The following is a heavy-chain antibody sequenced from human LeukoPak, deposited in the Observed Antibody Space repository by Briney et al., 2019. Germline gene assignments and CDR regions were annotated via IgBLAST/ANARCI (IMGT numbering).Heavy chain of an antibody. Sequence: PSETLSLTCTVSGVSITNYYWAWIRQPAGKGLEWIGRMYISGSTNYNPSLKSRVTTSIDKTKNQFSLKLRSVTAADTAVYYCARDYLVGAPLDSWGQGTLVTVSS. V-gene: IGHV4-4*07. CDR2: MYISGST. D-gene: IGHD1-26*01. CDR3: ARDYLVGAPLDS. J-gene: IGHJ4*02. CDR1: GVSITNYY.